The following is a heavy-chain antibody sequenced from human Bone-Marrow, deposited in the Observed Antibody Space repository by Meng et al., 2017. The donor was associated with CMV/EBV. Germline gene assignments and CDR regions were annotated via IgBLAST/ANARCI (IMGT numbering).Heavy chain of an antibody. CDR1: GFRFSSYA. D-gene: IGHD4-11*01. V-gene: IGHV3-23*03. CDR3: AKDEDSNYLAAALDY. Sequence: GGSLRLSCTASGFRFSSYAMTWVRQAPGKGLEWVSVIHSGSTTYYADSVKGRFTISRDNSKNTLYLQMNSLRVEDTAIYYCAKDEDSNYLAAALDYWGQGTLVTVSS. CDR2: IHSGSTT. J-gene: IGHJ4*02.